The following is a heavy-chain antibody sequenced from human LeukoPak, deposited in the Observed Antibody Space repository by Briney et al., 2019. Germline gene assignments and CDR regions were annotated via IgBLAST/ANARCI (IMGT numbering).Heavy chain of an antibody. CDR1: GGSISSGGYS. V-gene: IGHV4-30-2*01. J-gene: IGHJ6*02. CDR2: IYHSGST. D-gene: IGHD3-10*01. CDR3: ARESRDYYGSGSYQYGMDV. Sequence: PSETLSLTCAVSGGSISSGGYSWSWIRRPPGKGLEWIGYIYHSGSTYYNPSLKSRVTISVDRSKNQFSLKLSSVTAADTAVYYCARESRDYYGSGSYQYGMDVWGQGTTVTVSS.